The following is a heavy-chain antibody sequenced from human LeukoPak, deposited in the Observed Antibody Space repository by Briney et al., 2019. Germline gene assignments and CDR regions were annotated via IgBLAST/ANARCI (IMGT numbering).Heavy chain of an antibody. CDR2: MYHTGST. Sequence: SETLSLTCTVSGYSISSGYYWGWIRQPPERGLEWIGSMYHTGSTYYNPSLKSRVTISVDTSKNQFYLKLSSVTAADTAVYYCARVTSKDDAFDIWGQGTMVTVSS. CDR1: GYSISSGYY. CDR3: ARVTSKDDAFDI. D-gene: IGHD2-2*01. J-gene: IGHJ3*02. V-gene: IGHV4-38-2*02.